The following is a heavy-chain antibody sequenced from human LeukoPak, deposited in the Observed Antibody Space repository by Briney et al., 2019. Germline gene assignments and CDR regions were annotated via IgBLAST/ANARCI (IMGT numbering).Heavy chain of an antibody. CDR1: GGSFSGYY. Sequence: LSLTCAVYGGSFSGYYWSWIRQPPGKGLEWVAVISYDGSNKYYADSVKGRFTISRDNAKNSLYLQMNSLRAEDTAVYYCARDTYDSSGYYLPWGQGTLVTVSS. J-gene: IGHJ5*02. CDR3: ARDTYDSSGYYLP. D-gene: IGHD3-22*01. V-gene: IGHV3-30-3*01. CDR2: ISYDGSNK.